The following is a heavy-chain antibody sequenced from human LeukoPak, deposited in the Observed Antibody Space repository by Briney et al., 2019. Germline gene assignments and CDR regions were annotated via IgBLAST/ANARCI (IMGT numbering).Heavy chain of an antibody. V-gene: IGHV3-66*01. CDR2: IYSGGST. J-gene: IGHJ6*02. CDR3: ARDQLWSSGWQNYYGMDV. CDR1: GFTVSSNY. Sequence: GGSLRLSCAASGFTVSSNYMSWVRQAPGKGLEWVSVIYSGGSTYYADSVKGRLTISRDNSKNTLYLQMNSLRAEDTAVYYCARDQLWSSGWQNYYGMDVWGQGTTVTVSS. D-gene: IGHD6-19*01.